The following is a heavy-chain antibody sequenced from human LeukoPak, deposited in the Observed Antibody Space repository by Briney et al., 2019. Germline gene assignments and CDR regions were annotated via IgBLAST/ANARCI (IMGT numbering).Heavy chain of an antibody. CDR2: ISWNSGSI. D-gene: IGHD3-10*01. J-gene: IGHJ4*02. V-gene: IGHV3-9*01. CDR1: GFTFDDYA. CDR3: PNDYYYGSGSYYFDY. Sequence: GGSLRLSCAGSGFTFDDYAMHWVRQAPGKGLEWVSGISWNSGSIGYADSVKGRFTISRDKAKNSLYLQMKSLRAEDTALYYFPNDYYYGSGSYYFDYWRQGTLVTVPS.